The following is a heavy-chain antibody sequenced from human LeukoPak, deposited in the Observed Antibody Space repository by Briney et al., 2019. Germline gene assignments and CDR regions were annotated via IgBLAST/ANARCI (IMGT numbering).Heavy chain of an antibody. V-gene: IGHV1-18*01. Sequence: ASVKVSCKASGYTFTNFGVSWVRQAPGQGLEWMGWISPYNGNTYSAQKFQGRVTMTTDTPTNTAYMDLRSLRSDDTAMYYCARDAILSYNSDGSAYHGFDFWGQGTLVTVSS. CDR2: ISPYNGNT. J-gene: IGHJ4*02. CDR1: GYTFTNFG. D-gene: IGHD3-22*01. CDR3: ARDAILSYNSDGSAYHGFDF.